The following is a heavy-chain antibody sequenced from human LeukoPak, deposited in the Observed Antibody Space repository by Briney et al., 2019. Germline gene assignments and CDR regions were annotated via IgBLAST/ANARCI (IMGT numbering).Heavy chain of an antibody. CDR3: ANNDVPTGSVGGY. V-gene: IGHV3-23*01. J-gene: IGHJ4*02. Sequence: GGSLRLSCAASGFTFSSYAMSWVRQAPGKGLEWVSAISGSGGSTYYADSVKGRFTISRDNSKNTLYLQMNSLRVEDTAVYYYANNDVPTGSVGGYWGQGTLVTVSS. CDR1: GFTFSSYA. D-gene: IGHD1-1*01. CDR2: ISGSGGST.